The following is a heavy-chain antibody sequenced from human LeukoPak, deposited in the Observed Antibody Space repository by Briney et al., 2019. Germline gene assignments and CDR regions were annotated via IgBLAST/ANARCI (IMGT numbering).Heavy chain of an antibody. CDR3: ARDLSSSSWFDP. J-gene: IGHJ5*02. D-gene: IGHD6-6*01. CDR1: GFTFSWFG. Sequence: GGSLRLSCAASGFTFSWFGMHWVRQAPGKGLEWVAFIRYDGSNKYYADSVKGRFTISRDNSKNSLYLQMNSLRAEDTAVYYCARDLSSSSWFDPWGQGTLVTVSS. V-gene: IGHV3-30*02. CDR2: IRYDGSNK.